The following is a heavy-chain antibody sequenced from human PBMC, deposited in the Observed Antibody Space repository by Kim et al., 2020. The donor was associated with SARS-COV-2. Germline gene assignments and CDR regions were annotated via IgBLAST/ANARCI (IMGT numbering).Heavy chain of an antibody. CDR1: GFTFSSYA. V-gene: IGHV3-23*03. D-gene: IGHD3-10*01. Sequence: GGSLRLSCAASGFTFSSYAMSWVRQAPGKGLEWVSVIYSGGSSTYYADSVKGRFTISRDNSKNTLYLQMNSLRAEDTAVYYCAKGRDYYGSGSYYKGGTNFDYWGQGTLVTVSS. J-gene: IGHJ4*02. CDR3: AKGRDYYGSGSYYKGGTNFDY. CDR2: IYSGGSST.